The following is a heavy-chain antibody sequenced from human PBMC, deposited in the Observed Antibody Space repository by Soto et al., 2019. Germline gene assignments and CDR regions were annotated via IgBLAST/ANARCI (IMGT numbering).Heavy chain of an antibody. Sequence: PVGSLRLSCAASGFTFSSYWMSWVRQAPGKGLEWVANIKQDGSEKYYVDSVKGRFTISRDNAKNSLYLQMNSLRAEDTAVYYCARDQAYYYGSGKIYYYYGMDVWGQGTTVTVSS. CDR3: ARDQAYYYGSGKIYYYYGMDV. CDR2: IKQDGSEK. D-gene: IGHD3-10*01. J-gene: IGHJ6*02. V-gene: IGHV3-7*01. CDR1: GFTFSSYW.